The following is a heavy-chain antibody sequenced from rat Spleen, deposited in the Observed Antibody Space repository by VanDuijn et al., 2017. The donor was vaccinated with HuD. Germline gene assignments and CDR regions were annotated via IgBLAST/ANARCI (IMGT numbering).Heavy chain of an antibody. Sequence: EVQLVESGGGLVQPGRSLKLSCVASGFTFNNYWMTWIRQAPGKGLEWVASISSGGGGTYYRDSVKGRFTISRDIAKSTLYLQMDSLRSEDTASYYCTRHHYDGYYHGPVFGVMDAWGRGASVTVSS. V-gene: IGHV5-31*01. J-gene: IGHJ4*01. CDR2: ISSGGGGT. CDR1: GFTFNNYW. CDR3: TRHHYDGYYHGPVFGVMDA. D-gene: IGHD1-12*03.